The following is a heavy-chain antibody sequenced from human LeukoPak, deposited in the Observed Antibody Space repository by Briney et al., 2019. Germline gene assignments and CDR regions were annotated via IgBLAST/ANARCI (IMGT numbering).Heavy chain of an antibody. CDR2: IYYSGST. V-gene: IGHV4-59*08. CDR1: GGSISSYY. Sequence: SETLSLTCTVSGGSISSYYWSWIRQPPGKGLEWIGYIYYSGSTNYNPSLKSRVTISVDTSKHQFSLKLSSVTAADTAVYYCASIRDDYGGNSMDYWGQGTLVTVSS. J-gene: IGHJ4*02. D-gene: IGHD4-23*01. CDR3: ASIRDDYGGNSMDY.